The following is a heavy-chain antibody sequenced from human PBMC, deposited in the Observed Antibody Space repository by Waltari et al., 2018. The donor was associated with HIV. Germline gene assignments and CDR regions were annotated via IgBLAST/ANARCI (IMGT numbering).Heavy chain of an antibody. CDR3: ARVNQDGGNSEPLDY. D-gene: IGHD2-21*02. J-gene: IGHJ4*02. Sequence: QVQLRQWGAGLLRPSETLSLTCAVYGETFSGYYWSWIRQPPGKGLGWIGEINQSGRTNYNPSLKSRVTMSVDTSKNQFSLRLKFVTAADTAVYYCARVNQDGGNSEPLDYWGQGTLVTVSS. V-gene: IGHV4-34*01. CDR2: INQSGRT. CDR1: GETFSGYY.